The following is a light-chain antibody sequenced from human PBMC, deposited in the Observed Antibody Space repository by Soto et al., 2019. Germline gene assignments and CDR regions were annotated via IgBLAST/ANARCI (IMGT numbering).Light chain of an antibody. V-gene: IGKV3-20*01. J-gene: IGKJ1*01. Sequence: ETVLTQSPRTLSLSPGEGVTLSCRASQSLNKNFLAWYQQKPGQAPRLLIYDAFTRATGIPDRFSGSGSGTDFTLTISRLEPEDFAVYYCQHYDGSKTFGQGTKVEV. CDR2: DAF. CDR1: QSLNKNF. CDR3: QHYDGSKT.